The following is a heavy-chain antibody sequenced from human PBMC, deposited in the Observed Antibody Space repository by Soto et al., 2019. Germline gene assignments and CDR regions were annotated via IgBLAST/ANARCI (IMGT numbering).Heavy chain of an antibody. D-gene: IGHD3-10*01. V-gene: IGHV4-39*01. CDR2: VFYSGIT. CDR3: AILVHWFPNYFFAL. J-gene: IGHJ4*01. CDR1: GGSISSGSYY. Sequence: SETLSLTCTVSGGSISSGSYYLAWIRQSPGKGLEWIGSVFYSGITYYSPSLKSRVTISADTSKNLFSLNLRSATAADTAVYYCAILVHWFPNYFFALWGLGALVTV.